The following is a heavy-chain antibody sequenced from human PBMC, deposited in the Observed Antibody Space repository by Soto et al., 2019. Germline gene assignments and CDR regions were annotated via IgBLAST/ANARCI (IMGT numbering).Heavy chain of an antibody. J-gene: IGHJ4*02. CDR3: ARGMITFGGVIAY. D-gene: IGHD3-16*02. V-gene: IGHV1-3*01. CDR2: INAGNGNT. Sequence: QVQLVQSGAEVKKPGASVKVSCKASGYTFTSYAMHWVRQAPGQRLEWMGWINAGNGNTKYSQKFQGRVTITRDTSASTAYMELSSLRSEDTAVYYCARGMITFGGVIAYWDQGTLVTVSS. CDR1: GYTFTSYA.